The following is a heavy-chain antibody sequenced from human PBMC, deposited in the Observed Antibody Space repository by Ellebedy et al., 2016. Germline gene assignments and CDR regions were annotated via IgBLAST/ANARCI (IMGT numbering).Heavy chain of an antibody. V-gene: IGHV1-18*01. Sequence: ASVKVSCKASGYTFTSYGISWVRQAPGQGLEWMGWISAYNGNTNYAQKLQGRVTMTTDTSTSTAYMELRSLRSDDTAVYYCARDRSHSGSGSYTDYWGQGTLVTASS. D-gene: IGHD3-10*01. CDR2: ISAYNGNT. J-gene: IGHJ4*02. CDR1: GYTFTSYG. CDR3: ARDRSHSGSGSYTDY.